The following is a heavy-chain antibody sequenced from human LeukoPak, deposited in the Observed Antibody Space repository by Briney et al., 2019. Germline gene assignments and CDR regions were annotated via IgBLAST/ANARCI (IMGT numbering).Heavy chain of an antibody. V-gene: IGHV3-30*18. CDR3: AKDGITIFGVAVG. D-gene: IGHD3-3*01. CDR1: GFTFSSYG. Sequence: GGSLRLSCAASGFTFSSYGMHWVRQAPGKGLEWVAVISYDGSNKYYADSVEGRFTISRDNSKNTLYLQMNSLRAEDTAVYYCAKDGITIFGVAVGWGQGTLVTVSS. J-gene: IGHJ4*02. CDR2: ISYDGSNK.